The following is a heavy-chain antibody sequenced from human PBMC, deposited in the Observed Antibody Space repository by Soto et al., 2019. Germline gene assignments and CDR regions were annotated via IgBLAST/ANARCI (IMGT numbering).Heavy chain of an antibody. D-gene: IGHD3-10*01. CDR2: INPNSGNI. V-gene: IGHV1-8*01. J-gene: IGHJ4*02. CDR1: GDTFTTYD. Sequence: ASVKVSCKASGDTFTTYDINWVRQATGHGLEWMGWINPNSGNIGYAQRFQGRVTMTRDTAIRTAYMEVSSLRSDDTAVYYCARGRASGSYYLLDYWGQGTLVTSPQ. CDR3: ARGRASGSYYLLDY.